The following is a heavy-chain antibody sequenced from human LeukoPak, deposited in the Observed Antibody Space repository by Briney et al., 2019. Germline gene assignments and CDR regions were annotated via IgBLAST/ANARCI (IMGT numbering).Heavy chain of an antibody. D-gene: IGHD3-9*01. CDR3: ARAPNALRYFDWLLAVHFDY. V-gene: IGHV4-31*03. CDR2: IYYSGST. J-gene: IGHJ4*02. CDR1: GGSISSGGYY. Sequence: TLSLTCTVSGGSISSGGYYWSWIRQHPGKGREWIGYIYYSGSTYYNPSLKSRITISVDTSKNQFSLKLSSVTAADTAVYYCARAPNALRYFDWLLAVHFDYWGQGTLVTVSS.